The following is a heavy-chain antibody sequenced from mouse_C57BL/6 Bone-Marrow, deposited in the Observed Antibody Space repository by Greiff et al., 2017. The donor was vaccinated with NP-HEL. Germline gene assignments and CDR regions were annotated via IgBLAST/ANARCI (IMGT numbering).Heavy chain of an antibody. CDR1: GYTFTSYW. Sequence: QVQLQQPGAELVKPGASVKLSCKASGYTFTSYWMHWVKQRPGQGLEWIGMIHPNSGSTNYNEKFKSKATLTVDKSSSTAYMQLSSLTSEDSAVYYCARSWDYGAWFAYWGQGTLVTVSA. J-gene: IGHJ3*01. D-gene: IGHD2-4*01. V-gene: IGHV1-64*01. CDR2: IHPNSGST. CDR3: ARSWDYGAWFAY.